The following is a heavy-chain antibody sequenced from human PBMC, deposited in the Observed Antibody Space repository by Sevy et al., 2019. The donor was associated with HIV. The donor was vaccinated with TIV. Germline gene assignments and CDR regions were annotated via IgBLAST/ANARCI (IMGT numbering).Heavy chain of an antibody. J-gene: IGHJ3*02. Sequence: SETLSLTCAVSGGSISSGGYSWSWIRQPPGKGLEWIGYICHSGSTYYNPSLKSRVTISVDRSKNQFSLKLSSVTAADTTVYYCARVSVTTRDAFDIWGQGTMVTVSS. D-gene: IGHD4-17*01. V-gene: IGHV4-30-2*01. CDR3: ARVSVTTRDAFDI. CDR1: GGSISSGGYS. CDR2: ICHSGST.